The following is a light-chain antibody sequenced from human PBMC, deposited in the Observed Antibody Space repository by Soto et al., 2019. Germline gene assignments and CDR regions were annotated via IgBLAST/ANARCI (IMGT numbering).Light chain of an antibody. CDR1: QSVSSW. J-gene: IGKJ1*01. CDR3: QQYNSAWT. Sequence: DIQMTQSPSTLSASVGDRVTITCRASQSVSSWLAWYQQKPGKAPNLRIYTASSLASGVPSRFGGSGSGTDFTLTTGSLQPDEFATEYCQQYNSAWTFGQGTPVYIK. CDR2: TAS. V-gene: IGKV1-5*03.